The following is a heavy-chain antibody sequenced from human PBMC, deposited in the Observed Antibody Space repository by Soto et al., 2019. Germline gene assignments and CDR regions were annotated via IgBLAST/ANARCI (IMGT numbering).Heavy chain of an antibody. V-gene: IGHV1-8*01. D-gene: IGHD4-17*01. CDR3: AKFTGTYYGDYVAHAFDI. J-gene: IGHJ3*02. CDR1: GYTFTSYD. Sequence: ASVKVSCKASGYTFTSYDINWVRQATGQGLEWMGWMNPNSGNTGYAQKFQGRVTMTRNTSISTAYMELSSLRSEDTAVYYCAKFTGTYYGDYVAHAFDIWGQGTMVTVSS. CDR2: MNPNSGNT.